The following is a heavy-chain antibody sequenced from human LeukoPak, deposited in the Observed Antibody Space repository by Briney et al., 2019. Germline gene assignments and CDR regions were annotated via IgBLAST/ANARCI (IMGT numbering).Heavy chain of an antibody. D-gene: IGHD3-22*01. Sequence: SETLSLTCTVSGGSISSYYWSWIRQPPGKGLEWIGYIYYSGSTNYNPSLKSRVTISADTSKNQFSLKLSSVTAADTAVYYCARDKGYYESSGYLKAFDIWGQGTMVTVSS. CDR1: GGSISSYY. CDR3: ARDKGYYESSGYLKAFDI. V-gene: IGHV4-59*01. CDR2: IYYSGST. J-gene: IGHJ3*02.